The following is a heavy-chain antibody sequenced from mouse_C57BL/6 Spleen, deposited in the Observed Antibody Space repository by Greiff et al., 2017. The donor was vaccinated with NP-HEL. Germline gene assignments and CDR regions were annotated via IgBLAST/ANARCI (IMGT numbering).Heavy chain of an antibody. V-gene: IGHV1-15*01. D-gene: IGHD2-3*01. Sequence: VQLQQSGAELVRPGASVTLSCKASGYTFTDYEMHWVKQTPVHGLEWIGAIDPETGGTAYNQKFKGKAILTADKSSSTAYMELRSLTSEDSAVYYCTRTRVYDGYYGFAYWGQVTLVTVSA. CDR2: IDPETGGT. J-gene: IGHJ3*01. CDR3: TRTRVYDGYYGFAY. CDR1: GYTFTDYE.